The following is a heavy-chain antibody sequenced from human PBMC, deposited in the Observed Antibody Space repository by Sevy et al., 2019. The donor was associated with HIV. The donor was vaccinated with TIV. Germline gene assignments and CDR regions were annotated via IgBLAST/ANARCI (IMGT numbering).Heavy chain of an antibody. V-gene: IGHV1-18*01. Sequence: ASVKVSCKASGYTFTRYGITWVRQAPGQGLEWMGWTSAYNGNTNYAQKVQGRVTMTTDISMSTAYMELRSLRSDDTAMYYCARDRNNYDSSGYPKGMDVWGQGTTVTVSS. CDR1: GYTFTRYG. CDR2: TSAYNGNT. J-gene: IGHJ6*02. CDR3: ARDRNNYDSSGYPKGMDV. D-gene: IGHD3-22*01.